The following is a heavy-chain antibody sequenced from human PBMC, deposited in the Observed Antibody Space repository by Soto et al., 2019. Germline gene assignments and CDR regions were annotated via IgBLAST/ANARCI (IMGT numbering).Heavy chain of an antibody. CDR1: GYTFINYY. J-gene: IGHJ4*02. V-gene: IGHV1-46*01. D-gene: IGHD5-18*01. CDR2: INPSGGAT. CDR3: ARDRGGSAMEPLAY. Sequence: QVQLVQSGAEVKRPGASVKVSCKASGYTFINYYLHWVRQAPGQGLEWMGIINPSGGATRYAQKFQGRVTMTRDTSTSTVYMELSSLRSDDTAVYYCARDRGGSAMEPLAYWGQGTLLTASS.